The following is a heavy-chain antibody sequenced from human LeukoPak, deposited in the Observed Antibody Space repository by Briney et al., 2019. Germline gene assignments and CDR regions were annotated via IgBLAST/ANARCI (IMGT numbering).Heavy chain of an antibody. CDR3: AKDSSSGGNYFDY. CDR2: ISWDGGST. J-gene: IGHJ4*02. CDR1: GFTFDDYT. Sequence: GGSLRLSCAASGFTFDDYTMRWVRHAPGKGLEWVSLISWDGGSTYYADSVEGRFTISRDNSKNSLYLQMNSLRTEDTALYYCAKDSSSGGNYFDYWGQGTLVTVSS. D-gene: IGHD6-6*01. V-gene: IGHV3-43*01.